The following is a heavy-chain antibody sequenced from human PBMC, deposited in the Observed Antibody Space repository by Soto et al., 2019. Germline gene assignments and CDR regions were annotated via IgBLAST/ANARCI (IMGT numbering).Heavy chain of an antibody. J-gene: IGHJ6*02. D-gene: IGHD1-26*01. V-gene: IGHV4-59*02. CDR1: DGSVSGYY. CDR2: IYYRGST. CDR3: ERQQLLPFYYALDV. Sequence: SETLSLTCNVADGSVSGYYWSWIRQSPGKGLEYIGYIYYRGSTNYNSSLKSRVTMSVDTSRNQFSLKMNSVTAADPAVYYCERQQLLPFYYALDVWGQGTTVTVSS.